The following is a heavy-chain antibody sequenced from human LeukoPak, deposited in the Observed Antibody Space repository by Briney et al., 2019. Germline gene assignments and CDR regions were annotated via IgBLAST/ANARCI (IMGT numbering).Heavy chain of an antibody. D-gene: IGHD3-22*01. Sequence: ASVKVSCKASGYTFTGYYMHWVRQAPGQGLEWMGWINPNSGGTNYAQKSQGRVTMTRDTSISTAYMELSRLRSDDTAVYYCARLGIYYDSSGYLPDYWGQGTLVTVSS. CDR3: ARLGIYYDSSGYLPDY. J-gene: IGHJ4*02. V-gene: IGHV1-2*02. CDR2: INPNSGGT. CDR1: GYTFTGYY.